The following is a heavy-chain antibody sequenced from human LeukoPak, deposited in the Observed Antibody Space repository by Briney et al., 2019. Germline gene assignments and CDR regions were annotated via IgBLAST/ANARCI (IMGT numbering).Heavy chain of an antibody. J-gene: IGHJ6*03. D-gene: IGHD3-9*01. V-gene: IGHV3-21*01. CDR3: ARSAESYDILTGYHNYYYYMDV. Sequence: GGSLRLSCAASGFTFHICAMSWVRQAPGKGLEWVASIGSTDIYYADSVKGRFTVSRDNAKNTLYLQMNSLRAEDTAVYYCARSAESYDILTGYHNYYYYMDVWGKGTTVTVSS. CDR2: IGSTDI. CDR1: GFTFHICA.